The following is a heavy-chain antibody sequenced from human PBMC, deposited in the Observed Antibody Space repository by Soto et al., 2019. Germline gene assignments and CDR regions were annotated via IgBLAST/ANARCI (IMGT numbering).Heavy chain of an antibody. V-gene: IGHV1-46*01. CDR1: GYTFTSYY. Sequence: QVQLMQSGAEVKKPGASVTISCKASGYTFTSYYIHWVRQAPRQGLEWMAIINPSGGSTNYAQKFQGRVTVTRDTSTSTVNMELSSLSSEGTAVYYCARDLTAADYWGQGTLVTVSS. J-gene: IGHJ4*02. D-gene: IGHD2-21*02. CDR2: INPSGGST. CDR3: ARDLTAADY.